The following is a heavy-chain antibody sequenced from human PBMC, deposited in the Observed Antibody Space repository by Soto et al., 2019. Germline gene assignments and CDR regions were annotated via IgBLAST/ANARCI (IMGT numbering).Heavy chain of an antibody. J-gene: IGHJ4*02. CDR3: ARHLGPTGPNY. CDR2: FFYSGNT. D-gene: IGHD3-3*01. Sequence: QLQLQESGPGLAKPSETLSLTCTVSGDSISSRTSYWGWIRQPPGKGLEWIGSFFYSGNTYYNPSLKTRVTISVDTSKNQFSLNLTSVTAADTAVYFCARHLGPTGPNYWGQGTLVTVSS. V-gene: IGHV4-39*01. CDR1: GDSISSRTSY.